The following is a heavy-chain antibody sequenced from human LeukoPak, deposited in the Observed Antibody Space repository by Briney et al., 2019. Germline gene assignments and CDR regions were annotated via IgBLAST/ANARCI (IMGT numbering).Heavy chain of an antibody. J-gene: IGHJ4*02. CDR1: GFTFSSYA. V-gene: IGHV3-21*01. D-gene: IGHD6-13*01. CDR2: ISSSSSYI. Sequence: GGSLRLSCAASGFTFSSYAMSWVRQAPGKGLEWVSSISSSSSYIYYADSVKGRFTISRDNAKNSLYLQMNSLRAEDTAVYYCASGSAAGTDYWGQGTVVTVSS. CDR3: ASGSAAGTDY.